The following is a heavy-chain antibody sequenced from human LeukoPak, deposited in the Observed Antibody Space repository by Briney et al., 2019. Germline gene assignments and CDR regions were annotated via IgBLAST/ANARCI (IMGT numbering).Heavy chain of an antibody. D-gene: IGHD3-9*01. CDR1: GGSISSGGYS. V-gene: IGHV4-30-2*01. J-gene: IGHJ5*02. Sequence: SQTLSLTCAVSGGSISSGGYSWSRIRQPPGKGLEWIGYIYHSGSTYYNPSLKSRVTISVDRSKNQFSLKLSSVTAADTAVYYCARGGGVYYDILTGYSPGVWFDPWGQGTLVTVSS. CDR2: IYHSGST. CDR3: ARGGGVYYDILTGYSPGVWFDP.